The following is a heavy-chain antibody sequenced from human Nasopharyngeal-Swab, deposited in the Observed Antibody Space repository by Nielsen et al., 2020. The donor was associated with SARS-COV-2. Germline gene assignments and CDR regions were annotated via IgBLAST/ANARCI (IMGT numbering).Heavy chain of an antibody. CDR1: GGTFSSYA. CDR3: ARDSGDYDILKNWFDP. J-gene: IGHJ5*02. D-gene: IGHD3-9*01. Sequence: SVKVSCKASGGTFSSYAISWVRQAPGQGLEWMGGIIPIFGTANYAQKFQGRVTITADESTSTAYMELSSLRSKDTAVYYCARDSGDYDILKNWFDPWGQGTLVTVSS. V-gene: IGHV1-69*13. CDR2: IIPIFGTA.